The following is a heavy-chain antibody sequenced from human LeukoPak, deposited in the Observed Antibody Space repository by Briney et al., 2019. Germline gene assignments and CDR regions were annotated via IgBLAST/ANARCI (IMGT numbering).Heavy chain of an antibody. V-gene: IGHV4-4*07. CDR1: GGSISSYY. Sequence: SETLSLTCTVSGGSISSYYWSWIRQPAGKGLEWIGRIYTSGNTNYNPSLKSRVTMSVDTSKNQFSLTLNSVTAADTAVYYCARASVLLSADYWGQGTLVTVSS. CDR2: IYTSGNT. J-gene: IGHJ4*02. CDR3: ARASVLLSADY. D-gene: IGHD3-16*01.